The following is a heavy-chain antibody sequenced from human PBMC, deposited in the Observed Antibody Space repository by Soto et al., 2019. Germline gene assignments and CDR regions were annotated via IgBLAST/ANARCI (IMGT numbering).Heavy chain of an antibody. CDR1: GDSISNYY. Sequence: PSETLSLTCTVSGDSISNYYWNWFRQSPGKGLEWIGHISYSESTIYNPSLKSRVTISVDTSKNQFSLKLSSVTAADTAVYYCARAPRGNYGYPSYFDYSGQGTLVTVSS. J-gene: IGHJ4*02. V-gene: IGHV4-59*13. CDR3: ARAPRGNYGYPSYFDY. D-gene: IGHD3-10*01. CDR2: ISYSEST.